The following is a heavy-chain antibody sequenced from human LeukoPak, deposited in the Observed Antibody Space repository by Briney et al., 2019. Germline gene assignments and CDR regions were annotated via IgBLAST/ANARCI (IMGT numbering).Heavy chain of an antibody. CDR2: IKSKTDGGTT. D-gene: IGHD3-22*01. J-gene: IGHJ4*02. V-gene: IGHV3-15*01. Sequence: GGSLRLSCAASGFTFSNAWMRWVRQAPGKGLEWVGRIKSKTDGGTTDYAAPVKGRFTISRDDSKNTMYVQMNSLRVEDTAVYYCARDQFGGMIIGGQGTLVTVSS. CDR3: ARDQFGGMII. CDR1: GFTFSNAW.